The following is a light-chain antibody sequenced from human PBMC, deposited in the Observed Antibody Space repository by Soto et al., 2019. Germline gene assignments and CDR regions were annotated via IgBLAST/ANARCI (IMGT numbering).Light chain of an antibody. CDR3: SSFTSTYFYV. CDR2: GVT. CDR1: GGDIGAYNY. V-gene: IGLV2-14*01. J-gene: IGLJ1*01. Sequence: QSVLTQPASVSGSLGHSISLSCTGSGGDIGAYNYVSWYQQHPGKAPKLIIYGVTHRPSGVSSRFSASKSAYTASLTISALQAEDEADYYCSSFTSTYFYVFGHGTKVTVL.